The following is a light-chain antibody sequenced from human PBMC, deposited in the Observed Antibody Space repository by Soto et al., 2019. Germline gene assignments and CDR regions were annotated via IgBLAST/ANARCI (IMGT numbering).Light chain of an antibody. CDR3: AAWDDSRNGSVV. CDR2: TNN. Sequence: QSVLTQPPSASGTPGQRVTISCSGSSSNIGSNTVNWYQQLPGTAPKLLIYTNNQRPSGFPDRFSGSKSGTSASLAISGLQSEDEADYYCAAWDDSRNGSVVFGGGTKLTVL. J-gene: IGLJ2*01. V-gene: IGLV1-44*01. CDR1: SSNIGSNT.